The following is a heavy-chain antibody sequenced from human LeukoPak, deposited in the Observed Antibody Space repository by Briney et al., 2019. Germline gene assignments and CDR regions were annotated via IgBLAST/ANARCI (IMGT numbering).Heavy chain of an antibody. V-gene: IGHV3-64D*06. J-gene: IGHJ3*02. D-gene: IGHD4/OR15-4a*01. CDR1: GFTFNSYP. CDR2: ISRNGGSA. CDR3: VKESGFMVAPNSAFDI. Sequence: GGSLRLSCSASGFTFNSYPVHWVRQAPGKGLEYVSGISRNGGSAYYADSVKGRFTISRDNSKNTLYLQMSSLRAEDTAVYYCVKESGFMVAPNSAFDIWGQGTMVTVSS.